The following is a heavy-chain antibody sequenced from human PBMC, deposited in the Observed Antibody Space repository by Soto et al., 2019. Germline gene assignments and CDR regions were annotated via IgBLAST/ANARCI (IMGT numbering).Heavy chain of an antibody. Sequence: QLQLQESGSGLVKPSQTLSLTCAVSGGSISCTTYSWSWIRQPPGKGLEWIGYIYDSGNTYYNPSLKSQFSISVDRSKNQFSLKLSSVTAADTAMYYCARGQGAAAGHSNFDYWGQGALVTVSS. V-gene: IGHV4-30-2*01. CDR3: ARGQGAAAGHSNFDY. CDR1: GGSISCTTYS. CDR2: IYDSGNT. J-gene: IGHJ4*02. D-gene: IGHD6-13*01.